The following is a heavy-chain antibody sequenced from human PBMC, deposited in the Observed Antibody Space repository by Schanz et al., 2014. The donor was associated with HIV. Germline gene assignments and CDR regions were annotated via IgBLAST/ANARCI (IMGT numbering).Heavy chain of an antibody. D-gene: IGHD6-19*01. J-gene: IGHJ4*02. CDR1: GYSFTSYD. V-gene: IGHV1-8*01. Sequence: QVQLVQSGAEAKKPGASVMLSCKASGYSFTSYDINWVRQATGLGLEWMGWMNPNSGYTGYAQKFQGRVTMTRHTPTSTAYMELSSLRSEDTAVYYCAGGKKWLALLFDFWGQGTLVTVSS. CDR2: MNPNSGYT. CDR3: AGGKKWLALLFDF.